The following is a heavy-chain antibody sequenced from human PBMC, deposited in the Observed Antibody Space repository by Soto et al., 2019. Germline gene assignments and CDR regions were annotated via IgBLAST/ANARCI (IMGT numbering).Heavy chain of an antibody. D-gene: IGHD4-17*01. J-gene: IGHJ4*02. V-gene: IGHV1-2*04. Sequence: QVQLVQSGAEVTKPGASLKVSCKTSGYSFIGYYIHWVRQAPGQGLEWMGWINPNTGSTKYTQKFRGWVTMTTDTSISTASLELSRLRSDATAVYYCVRGDVTTVTTTLDYWGQGTLVTVSS. CDR1: GYSFIGYY. CDR3: VRGDVTTVTTTLDY. CDR2: INPNTGST.